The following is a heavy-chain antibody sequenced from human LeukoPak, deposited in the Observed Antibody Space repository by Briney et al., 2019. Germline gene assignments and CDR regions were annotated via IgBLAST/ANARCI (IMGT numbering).Heavy chain of an antibody. D-gene: IGHD1-26*01. CDR1: GFTFSSYG. Sequence: AGGSLRLSCAASGFTFSSYGMHWVRQAPGKGLEWVSSISGSSDDIYYADSVKGRFTISRDNSKNSLYLQMNRLRAEDTALYYCARRGYHDYSGFDYWGQGTLVTVSS. CDR2: ISGSSDDI. CDR3: ARRGYHDYSGFDY. J-gene: IGHJ4*02. V-gene: IGHV3-21*01.